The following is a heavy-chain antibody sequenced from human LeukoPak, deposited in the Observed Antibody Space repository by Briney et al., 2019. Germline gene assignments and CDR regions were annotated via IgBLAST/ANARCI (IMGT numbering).Heavy chain of an antibody. V-gene: IGHV3-11*06. Sequence: GGSLRLSCAASGFTFSDYYMSWIRQAPGKGPEWVSYISSSSSYTNYADSVKGRLTISRDNAKNSLYLQMNSLRAEDTAVYYCARVRRDTAMVKDYWGQGTLVTVSS. CDR2: ISSSSSYT. CDR3: ARVRRDTAMVKDY. CDR1: GFTFSDYY. D-gene: IGHD5-18*01. J-gene: IGHJ4*02.